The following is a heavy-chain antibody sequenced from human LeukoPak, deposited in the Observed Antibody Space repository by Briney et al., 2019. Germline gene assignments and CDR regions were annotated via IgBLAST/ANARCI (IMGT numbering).Heavy chain of an antibody. V-gene: IGHV3-30*04. Sequence: GGSLRLSCAASVFTFSSYAMHWVRQAPGKGLKWVAVISYDGSNKYYADSVKGRFTISRDNSKNTLYLQMNSLRAEDTAVYYCARVGGIAAAVGAFDIWGQGTMVTVSS. J-gene: IGHJ3*02. CDR3: ARVGGIAAAVGAFDI. CDR2: ISYDGSNK. D-gene: IGHD6-13*01. CDR1: VFTFSSYA.